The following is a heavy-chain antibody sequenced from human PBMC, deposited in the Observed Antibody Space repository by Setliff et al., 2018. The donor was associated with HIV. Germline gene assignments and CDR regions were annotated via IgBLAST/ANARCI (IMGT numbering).Heavy chain of an antibody. Sequence: GGSLRLSCAGSGFTFSSYSMKWVRQAPGKGLEWISYISSSGDTIHYGDSVKGRFTISRDNARNSLYLQMNSLRAEDTAIYYCARDNNRGGAVDYWGQGTLVTDSS. CDR1: GFTFSSYS. CDR2: ISSSGDTI. CDR3: ARDNNRGGAVDY. J-gene: IGHJ4*02. D-gene: IGHD3-16*01. V-gene: IGHV3-48*01.